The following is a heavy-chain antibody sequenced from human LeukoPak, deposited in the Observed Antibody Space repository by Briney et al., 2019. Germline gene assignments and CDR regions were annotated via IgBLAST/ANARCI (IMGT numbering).Heavy chain of an antibody. J-gene: IGHJ1*01. CDR3: ARDRPTYYDSSGYSEYFQH. CDR2: INPNSGGT. D-gene: IGHD3-22*01. CDR1: GYTFTGYY. V-gene: IGHV1-2*02. Sequence: GASVKVSCKASGYTFTGYYMHWVRQAPGQGLEWMGWINPNSGGTNYAQKFQGRVTMTRDTSISTAYMELSRLRSDDTAVYYCARDRPTYYDSSGYSEYFQHWGQGTLVTVSS.